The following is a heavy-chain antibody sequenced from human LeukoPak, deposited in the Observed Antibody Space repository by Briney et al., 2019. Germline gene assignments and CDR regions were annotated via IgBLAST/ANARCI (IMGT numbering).Heavy chain of an antibody. J-gene: IGHJ4*02. Sequence: GSLRLSCAASGFTFSSYEMNWVRQPPGKGLEWIGEINHSGSTNYNPSLKSRVTISVDTSKNQFSLKLSSVTAADTAVYYCARGLRVVADPPTFHFDYWGQGTLVTVSS. V-gene: IGHV4-34*01. CDR1: GFTFSSYE. CDR2: INHSGST. D-gene: IGHD6-19*01. CDR3: ARGLRVVADPPTFHFDY.